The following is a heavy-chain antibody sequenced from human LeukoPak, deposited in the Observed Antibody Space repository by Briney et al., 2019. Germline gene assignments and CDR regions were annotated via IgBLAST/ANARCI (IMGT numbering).Heavy chain of an antibody. V-gene: IGHV3-30*02. Sequence: PGGSLRLSCAASGFTFSSYGMHWVRQAPGKGLEWVAFIRYDGSNKYYADSVKGRFTISRDNSKNTLYLQMNSLRAEDTAVYYCAKNVILGIAAAGTDYWGQGTLVTVSS. CDR1: GFTFSSYG. CDR3: AKNVILGIAAAGTDY. D-gene: IGHD6-13*01. CDR2: IRYDGSNK. J-gene: IGHJ4*02.